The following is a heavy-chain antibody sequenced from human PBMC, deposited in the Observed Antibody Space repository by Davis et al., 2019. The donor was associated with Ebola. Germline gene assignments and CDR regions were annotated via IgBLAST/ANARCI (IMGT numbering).Heavy chain of an antibody. CDR1: GYTFTSYG. D-gene: IGHD3-3*01. Sequence: SVKVSCKASGYTFTSYGISWVRQAPGQGLEWMGGIIPIFGTANYAQKFQGRVTLTADKSTSTAYMDLSSLRSDDTAVYYCARLRFLEWLFSSMDVWGQGTTVTVSS. CDR3: ARLRFLEWLFSSMDV. CDR2: IIPIFGTA. V-gene: IGHV1-69*06. J-gene: IGHJ6*02.